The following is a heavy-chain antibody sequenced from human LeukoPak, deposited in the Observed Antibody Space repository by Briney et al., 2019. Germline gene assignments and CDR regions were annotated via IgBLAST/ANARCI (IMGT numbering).Heavy chain of an antibody. CDR2: IYTSGST. CDR1: GGPISSYY. D-gene: IGHD3-22*01. Sequence: SETLSLTCTVSGGPISSYYWSWIRQPPGKGLEWIGYIYTSGSTNYNPSLKSRVTISVDTSKNQFSLKLSSVTAADTAVYYCARLQSDRYYYYYMDVWGKGTTVTVSS. J-gene: IGHJ6*03. V-gene: IGHV4-4*09. CDR3: ARLQSDRYYYYYMDV.